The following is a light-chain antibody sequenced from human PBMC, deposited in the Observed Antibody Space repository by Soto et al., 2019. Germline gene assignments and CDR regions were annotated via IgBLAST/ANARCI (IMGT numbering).Light chain of an antibody. CDR3: AACDDSLNGYV. V-gene: IGLV1-44*01. CDR1: SSNIGTNA. Sequence: QSALTQPPSASGTPWQRVTISCSGGSSNIGTNAVNWYQQLPGTAPKLLIYNNNQRPSGVPDRFSGSKSGTSASLAISGLQSEDEADYYCAACDDSLNGYVFGTGTKVTVL. J-gene: IGLJ1*01. CDR2: NNN.